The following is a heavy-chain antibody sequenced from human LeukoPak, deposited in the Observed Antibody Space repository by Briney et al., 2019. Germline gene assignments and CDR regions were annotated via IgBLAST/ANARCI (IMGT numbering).Heavy chain of an antibody. V-gene: IGHV4-59*12. D-gene: IGHD4-23*01. CDR1: GGSINNYY. CDR2: VYSNGIT. CDR3: ARDTYDYGGTSSFDI. Sequence: PSETLSLTCTVSGGSINNYYWSWIRQPPGKGLEWIGYVYSNGITDYNPSLKSRVTISVDTSKNQFSLKLSSVTAADTAVYYCARDTYDYGGTSSFDIWGQGTMVTVSS. J-gene: IGHJ3*02.